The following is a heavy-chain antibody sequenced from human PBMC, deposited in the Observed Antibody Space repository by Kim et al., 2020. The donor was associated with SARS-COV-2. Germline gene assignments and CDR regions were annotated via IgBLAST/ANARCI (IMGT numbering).Heavy chain of an antibody. CDR1: EYNFKSYW. Sequence: GESLKISCKGSEYNFKSYWIGWVRQMPGKGLEFMGFIYPGDSDTRYSPSFQGQVSISVDTSIRTAYLQWSSLEASDTAVYYCVRHNFNWFLDYYYGMDVWGQGTTVTVSS. CDR3: VRHNFNWFLDYYYGMDV. D-gene: IGHD3-9*01. J-gene: IGHJ6*01. CDR2: IYPGDSDT. V-gene: IGHV5-51*01.